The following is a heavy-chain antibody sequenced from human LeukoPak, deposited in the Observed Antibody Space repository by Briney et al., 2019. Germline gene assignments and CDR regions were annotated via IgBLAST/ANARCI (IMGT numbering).Heavy chain of an antibody. J-gene: IGHJ6*04. Sequence: GGSLRLSCAASGFTFISYSMNWVRPPPPPPLPRLSYISDTGSTIYYADSVEGRFTISRDNAKNSLYLQMNSLRAEDTAVYYCAELGITMIGGVWGKGTTVTISS. D-gene: IGHD3-10*02. CDR2: ISDTGSTI. CDR1: GFTFISYS. V-gene: IGHV3-48*04. CDR3: AELGITMIGGV.